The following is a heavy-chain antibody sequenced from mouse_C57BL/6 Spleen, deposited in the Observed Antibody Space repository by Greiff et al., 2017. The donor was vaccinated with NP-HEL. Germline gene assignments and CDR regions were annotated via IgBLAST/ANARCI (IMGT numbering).Heavy chain of an antibody. D-gene: IGHD2-12*01. J-gene: IGHJ3*01. CDR2: INPNNGGT. CDR3: APGVLYSY. V-gene: IGHV1-26*01. CDR1: GYTFTDYY. Sequence: EVQLQQSGPELVKPGASVKISCKASGYTFTDYYMNWVKQSHGKSLEWIGDINPNNGGTSYNQKFKGKATLTVDKSSSTAYMELRSLTSEDSAVYYCAPGVLYSYWGQGTLVTVSA.